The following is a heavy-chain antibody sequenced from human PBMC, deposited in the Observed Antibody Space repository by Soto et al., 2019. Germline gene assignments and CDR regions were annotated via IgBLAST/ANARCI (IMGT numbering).Heavy chain of an antibody. D-gene: IGHD3-16*01. J-gene: IGHJ6*01. CDR3: ASIRRAWGAAGER. CDR2: IIPVFGKA. Sequence: QVQLVQSGADVKKPGSSVKVSCKTSGGPFGSSAISWVRQAPAQGLEWMGEIIPVFGKANYAQNFQGRMNITADHTSGCACMQLSSLRCDTTAAPFCASIRRAWGAAGERWGLG. CDR1: GGPFGSSA. V-gene: IGHV1-69*01.